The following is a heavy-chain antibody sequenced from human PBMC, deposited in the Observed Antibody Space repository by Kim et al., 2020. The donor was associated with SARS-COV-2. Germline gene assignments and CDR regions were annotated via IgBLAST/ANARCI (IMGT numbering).Heavy chain of an antibody. CDR1: GGSFSGYY. V-gene: IGHV4-34*01. J-gene: IGHJ6*03. Sequence: SETLSLTCAVYGGSFSGYYWSWIRQPPGKGLEWIGEINHSGSTNYNPSLKSRVTISVDTSKNQFYLKLSSVTAADTAVYYCARGEIVVVTAMVTYYYYYMDVWGKGTTVTVSS. CDR3: ARGEIVVVTAMVTYYYYYMDV. D-gene: IGHD2-21*02. CDR2: INHSGST.